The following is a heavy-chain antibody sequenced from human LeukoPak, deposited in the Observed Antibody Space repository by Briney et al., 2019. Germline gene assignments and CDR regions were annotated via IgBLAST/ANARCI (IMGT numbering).Heavy chain of an antibody. Sequence: SETLSLTCAVYGGSFSGYYWSWIRQPPGKGLGWIGEINHSGSTNYNPSLKSRVTISVDTSKNQFSLKLSSVTAADTAVYYCARVRGGPSDYWGQGTLVTVSS. CDR2: INHSGST. CDR1: GGSFSGYY. CDR3: ARVRGGPSDY. V-gene: IGHV4-34*01. D-gene: IGHD3-10*01. J-gene: IGHJ4*02.